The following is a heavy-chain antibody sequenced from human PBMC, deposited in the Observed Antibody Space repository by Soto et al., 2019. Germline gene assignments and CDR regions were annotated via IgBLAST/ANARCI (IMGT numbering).Heavy chain of an antibody. CDR3: ARDPPYCSGGTCYSVGFDF. J-gene: IGHJ4*02. CDR2: IWSDGSTK. Sequence: PGGSLRLSCAASGFTFSNFGMHWVRQAPGKGLEWVTVIWSDGSTKYYSDSVKGRFTISRDNSENTLYLQMNSLRAEDTAVYYCARDPPYCSGGTCYSVGFDFWGQGALVTAPQ. D-gene: IGHD2-15*01. CDR1: GFTFSNFG. V-gene: IGHV3-33*01.